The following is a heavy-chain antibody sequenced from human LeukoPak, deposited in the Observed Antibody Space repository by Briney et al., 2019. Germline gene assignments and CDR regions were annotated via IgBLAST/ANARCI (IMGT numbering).Heavy chain of an antibody. CDR3: AKEKAPYYYYYYMDV. CDR2: ISSSSSYI. J-gene: IGHJ6*03. Sequence: PGGSLRLSCAASGFTFSSYSMNWVRQAPGKGLEWVSSISSSSSYIYYADSVKGRFTISRDNAKNTLYLQMNSLRAEDTAVYYCAKEKAPYYYYYYMDVWGKGTTVTVSS. CDR1: GFTFSSYS. V-gene: IGHV3-21*01.